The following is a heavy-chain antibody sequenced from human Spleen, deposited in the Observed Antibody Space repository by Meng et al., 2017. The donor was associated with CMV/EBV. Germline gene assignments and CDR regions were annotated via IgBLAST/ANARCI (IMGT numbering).Heavy chain of an antibody. Sequence: GGSLRLSCAASGFAFSSYALHWVRRAPGKGLERVSAIGTGGDTYYADSVMGRFTISRDNAKKSLYLHMNSLIAEDMAVYYCARELFGSSSSYFDYWGQGTLVTVSS. J-gene: IGHJ4*02. CDR1: GFAFSSYA. D-gene: IGHD6-6*01. CDR2: IGTGGDT. CDR3: ARELFGSSSSYFDY. V-gene: IGHV3-47*01.